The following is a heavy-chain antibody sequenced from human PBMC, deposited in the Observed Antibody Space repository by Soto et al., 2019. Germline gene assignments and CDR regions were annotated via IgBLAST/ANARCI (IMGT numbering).Heavy chain of an antibody. D-gene: IGHD2-21*02. CDR1: GYTFTDYN. J-gene: IGHJ3*02. CDR2: ISAYNGDT. V-gene: IGHV1-18*01. CDR3: ARGFDGDCVVAFDI. Sequence: QVQLVQSGVEVKKPGTSVKVSCRASGYTFTDYNITWVRQAPGQGLEWMGWISAYNGDTNYAQQFQGRVTVTTDTSTTTAYMELRSLRSDVTAVYYFARGFDGDCVVAFDIWGQGTMVTVSS.